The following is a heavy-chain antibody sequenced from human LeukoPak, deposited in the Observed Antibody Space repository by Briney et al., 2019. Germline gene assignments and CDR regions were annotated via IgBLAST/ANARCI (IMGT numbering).Heavy chain of an antibody. V-gene: IGHV1-2*02. Sequence: ASVKVSCKASGYTFIGYYMHWVRQAPGQGLEWMGWINPNSGDTNYAQKFQGRVSMTRDTSINTAYMELSRLRSDDTSVYYCARTLPNYYYGMDVWGQGTTVTVS. J-gene: IGHJ6*02. CDR3: ARTLPNYYYGMDV. CDR1: GYTFIGYY. CDR2: INPNSGDT. D-gene: IGHD1-26*01.